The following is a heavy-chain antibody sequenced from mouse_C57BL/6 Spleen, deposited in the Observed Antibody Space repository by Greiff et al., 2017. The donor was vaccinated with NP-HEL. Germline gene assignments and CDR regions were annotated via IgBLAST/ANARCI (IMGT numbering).Heavy chain of an antibody. Sequence: VQLKQSGPELVKPGASVKISCKASGYSFTDYNMNWVKQSNGKSLEWIGVINPNYGTTSYNQKFKSKATLTVDQSSSTAYMQLTSLTSEDSAVYCCARSLLYLWYFDVWGTGTTVTVSS. CDR1: GYSFTDYN. V-gene: IGHV1-39*01. CDR2: INPNYGTT. D-gene: IGHD2-1*01. J-gene: IGHJ1*03. CDR3: ARSLLYLWYFDV.